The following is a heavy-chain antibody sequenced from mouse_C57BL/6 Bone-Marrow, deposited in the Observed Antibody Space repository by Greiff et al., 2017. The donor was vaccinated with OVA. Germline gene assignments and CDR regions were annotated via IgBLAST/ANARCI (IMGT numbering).Heavy chain of an antibody. V-gene: IGHV1-64*01. CDR2: IHPNSGST. CDR3: ARLCALDY. J-gene: IGHJ4*01. Sequence: VQLQQPGAELVKPGASVKLSCKASGYTFTSYWMHWVKQRPGQGLEWIGMIHPNSGSTNYTEKFKSKATLTVDKSYSTAYMQLSSLRSKDAAVDYCARLCALDYWGQGTSVTVSS. CDR1: GYTFTSYW.